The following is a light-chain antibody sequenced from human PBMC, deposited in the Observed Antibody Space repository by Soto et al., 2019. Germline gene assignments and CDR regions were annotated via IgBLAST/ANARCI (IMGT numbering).Light chain of an antibody. Sequence: QSVLTQPPSVSGAPGQRVTISCTGSSSNIGAGYDVHWYQQLPGTAPKLLIYVNTNRPSGVPDRFSGSKSGTSASLAITGLQAEDEGDYYCQSYDSSLSGPWVFGGGTKLTVL. CDR2: VNT. V-gene: IGLV1-40*01. CDR3: QSYDSSLSGPWV. CDR1: SSNIGAGYD. J-gene: IGLJ2*01.